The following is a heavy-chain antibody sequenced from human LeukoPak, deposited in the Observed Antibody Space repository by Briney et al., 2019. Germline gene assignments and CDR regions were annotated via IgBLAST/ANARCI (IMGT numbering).Heavy chain of an antibody. Sequence: GGSLRLSCAASGFTVSSNYMSWVRQAPGKGLEWVSVIYSGGSAYYADSVKGRFTISRDHSQNTLYLQMNSLRAEDTAVYFCARDHYDVLTGYTPLGYWGQGTLVTVSS. D-gene: IGHD3-9*01. J-gene: IGHJ4*02. V-gene: IGHV3-53*01. CDR3: ARDHYDVLTGYTPLGY. CDR2: IYSGGSA. CDR1: GFTVSSNY.